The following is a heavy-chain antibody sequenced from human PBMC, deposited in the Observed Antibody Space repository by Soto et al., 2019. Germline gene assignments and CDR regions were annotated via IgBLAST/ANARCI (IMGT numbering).Heavy chain of an antibody. Sequence: VQLLESGGSLVQPGGSLTLSCAASGFPFISYAMSWVRQTPEKELEWVAGISGGGNDRYYADFVQGRFTFSRDNSRNILYLQMNSLRAGDSAMYFCARSLFMVAPDYEPFDYWGQGTLVTVSS. CDR3: ARSLFMVAPDYEPFDY. CDR1: GFPFISYA. CDR2: ISGGGNDR. D-gene: IGHD3-16*01. J-gene: IGHJ4*02. V-gene: IGHV3-23*01.